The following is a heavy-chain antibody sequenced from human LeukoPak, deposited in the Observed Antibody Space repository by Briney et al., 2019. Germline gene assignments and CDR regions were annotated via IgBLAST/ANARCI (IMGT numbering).Heavy chain of an antibody. CDR3: SRVHKAFDGARDAFDI. CDR2: TYYRSTWYN. D-gene: IGHD3-10*01. J-gene: IGHJ3*02. V-gene: IGHV6-1*01. Sequence: PSQTLSLTCAISGDSVSSKSAAWNWIRQSPSRGLEWLGRTYYRSTWYNDYAVSVKSRITINPDTSKNQFSLQLNSVTPEDTAVYHCSRVHKAFDGARDAFDIWGQGTMVTVSS. CDR1: GDSVSSKSAA.